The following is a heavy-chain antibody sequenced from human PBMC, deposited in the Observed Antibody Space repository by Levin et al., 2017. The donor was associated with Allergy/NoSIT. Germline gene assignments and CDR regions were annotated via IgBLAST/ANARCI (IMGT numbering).Heavy chain of an antibody. CDR2: IYYSGST. V-gene: IGHV4-39*07. Sequence: SQTLSLTCTVSGGSISSSSYYWGWIRQPPGKGLEWIGSIYYSGSTYYNPSLKSRVTISVDTSKNQFSLKLSSVTAADTAVYYCARDGLSPGMGGYDVSWFDPWGQGTLVTVSS. J-gene: IGHJ5*02. D-gene: IGHD5-12*01. CDR1: GGSISSSSYY. CDR3: ARDGLSPGMGGYDVSWFDP.